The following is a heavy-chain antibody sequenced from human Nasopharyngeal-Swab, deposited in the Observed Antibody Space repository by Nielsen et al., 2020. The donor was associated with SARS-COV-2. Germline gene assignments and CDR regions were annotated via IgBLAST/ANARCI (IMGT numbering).Heavy chain of an antibody. J-gene: IGHJ4*02. Sequence: GESLKISCAASGFTFSSYAMSWVRQAPGKGLEWVSAISGSGGSTYYADSVKGRFTISRDNSKNTLYLQMNSLRAEDTAVYYCATSYYYDSSGPMGVLDYWGQGTLVTVSP. CDR3: ATSYYYDSSGPMGVLDY. CDR2: ISGSGGST. D-gene: IGHD3-22*01. CDR1: GFTFSSYA. V-gene: IGHV3-23*01.